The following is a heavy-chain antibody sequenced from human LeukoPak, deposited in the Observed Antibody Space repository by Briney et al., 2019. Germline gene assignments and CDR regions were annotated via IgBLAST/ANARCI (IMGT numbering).Heavy chain of an antibody. D-gene: IGHD3-3*01. CDR3: AKEKFRFWSGERYYFDY. J-gene: IGHJ4*02. CDR1: GFTLSSYA. Sequence: GGSLRLSCAASGFTLSSYAMSWVCQAPGKGLEWVSAICGSGGSTYYADSVKGRFTISRDNSKNTLYLQMNSLKVEDTAVYYCAKEKFRFWSGERYYFDYWGQGTLVTVSS. V-gene: IGHV3-23*01. CDR2: ICGSGGST.